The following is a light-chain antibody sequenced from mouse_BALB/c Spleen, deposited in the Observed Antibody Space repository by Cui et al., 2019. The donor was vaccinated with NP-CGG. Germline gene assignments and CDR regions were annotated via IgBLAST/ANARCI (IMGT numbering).Light chain of an antibody. Sequence: QAVVTQESALTTSPGETVTLTCRSSTGAVTTSNYANWVQEKPDHLFTGLIGGTNNRAPGVPARFSGSLIGDKAALTITGAQPEDEAIYFCALWYSNHWMFGGGTKLTVL. V-gene: IGLV1*01. J-gene: IGLJ1*01. CDR3: ALWYSNHWM. CDR2: GTN. CDR1: TGAVTTSNY.